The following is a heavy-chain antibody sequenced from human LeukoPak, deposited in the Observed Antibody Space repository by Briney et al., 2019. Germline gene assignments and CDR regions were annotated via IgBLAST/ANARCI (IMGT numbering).Heavy chain of an antibody. V-gene: IGHV1-2*02. D-gene: IGHD3-10*01. CDR3: ARDSGFGELLFPVY. J-gene: IGHJ4*02. CDR1: GYTFTGYY. CDR2: INPNSGGT. Sequence: ASVKVSCKASGYTFTGYYMHWVRQAPGQGLGWMGWINPNSGGTNYAQKFQGRVTMTRDTSISTAYMELSRLRSDDTAVYYCARDSGFGELLFPVYWGQGTLVTVSS.